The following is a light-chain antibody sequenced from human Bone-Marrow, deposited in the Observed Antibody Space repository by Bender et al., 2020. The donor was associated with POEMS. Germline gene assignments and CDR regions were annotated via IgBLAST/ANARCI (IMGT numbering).Light chain of an antibody. CDR1: SSNIGGYNY. CDR2: DVT. CDR3: CSYADSSTLV. Sequence: QSALTQPASVSGSPGQSITISCTGTSSNIGGYNYVSWYQQHPGKVPKLMIYDVTNRPSGVSNRFSASKSGNTASLTISGLQAEDEADYYCCSYADSSTLVFGTGTKATVL. V-gene: IGLV2-23*02. J-gene: IGLJ1*01.